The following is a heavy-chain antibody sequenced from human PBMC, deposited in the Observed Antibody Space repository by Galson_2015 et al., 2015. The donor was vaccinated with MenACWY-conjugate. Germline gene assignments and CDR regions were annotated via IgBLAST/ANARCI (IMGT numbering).Heavy chain of an antibody. Sequence: SLRLSCAASGFIFNNYWMSWVRQVPGKGPEWVANIKQDGSEKYYVDSVRGRFTISRDNAKNSLYLQMNSLRAEDTAVYYCARDLGCYCSRNDCYSPYGRQGPWVTVSS. V-gene: IGHV3-7*03. D-gene: IGHD2-2*01. CDR1: GFIFNNYW. CDR3: ARDLGCYCSRNDCYSPY. CDR2: IKQDGSEK. J-gene: IGHJ4*02.